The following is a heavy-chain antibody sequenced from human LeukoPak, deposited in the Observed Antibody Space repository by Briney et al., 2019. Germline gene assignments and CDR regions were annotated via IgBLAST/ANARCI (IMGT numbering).Heavy chain of an antibody. J-gene: IGHJ5*02. CDR3: ARDLGRITMVRGVLSNPDPLDP. CDR1: GYTFTSYG. V-gene: IGHV1-18*01. D-gene: IGHD3-10*01. CDR2: ISAYNGNT. Sequence: ASVKVSCKASGYTFTSYGISWVRQAPGQGLEWMGWISAYNGNTNYAQKLQGRVTMTTDTSTSTAYMELRSLRSDDTAVYYCARDLGRITMVRGVLSNPDPLDPWGQGTLVTVSS.